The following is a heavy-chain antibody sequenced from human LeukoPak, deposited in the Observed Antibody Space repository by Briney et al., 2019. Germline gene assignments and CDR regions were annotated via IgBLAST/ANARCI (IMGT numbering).Heavy chain of an antibody. Sequence: ASVKVSCKVSGYTLTELSMHWVRQAPGKGLEWMGGFDPEDGETIYAQKFQGRVTMTEDTSTDTAYMELSSLRSEDTAVYYCATDKPSGGIWSGYYFVRRAFDIWGQGTMVTVSP. D-gene: IGHD3-3*01. CDR2: FDPEDGET. CDR1: GYTLTELS. CDR3: ATDKPSGGIWSGYYFVRRAFDI. J-gene: IGHJ3*02. V-gene: IGHV1-24*01.